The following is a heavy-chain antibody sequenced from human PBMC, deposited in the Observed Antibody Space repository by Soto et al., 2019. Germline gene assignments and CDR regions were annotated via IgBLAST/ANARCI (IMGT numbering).Heavy chain of an antibody. CDR1: GGSFSGYY. CDR3: ARARYCSGGSCYSHHWFDP. D-gene: IGHD2-15*01. J-gene: IGHJ5*02. V-gene: IGHV4-34*01. CDR2: INHSGST. Sequence: PSETLSLTCAVYGGSFSGYYWSWIRQPPGKGLEWIGEINHSGSTNYNPSLKRRVTISVDTSKNQFSLKLSSVTAADTAVYYCARARYCSGGSCYSHHWFDPWGQGTLVTVSS.